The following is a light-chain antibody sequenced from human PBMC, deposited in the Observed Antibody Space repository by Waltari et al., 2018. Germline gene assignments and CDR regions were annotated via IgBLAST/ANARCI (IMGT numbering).Light chain of an antibody. V-gene: IGKV1-39*01. Sequence: DIQLTQSPSSLSAFVRDRVTITCRASESIGNYLNWYQQKPGRAPNLLVYTASTLQSGVPSRFSGNGSGTDFTLTISSLRPEDFATYFCQQSYSTQFTFGPGTKVDIK. CDR2: TAS. J-gene: IGKJ3*01. CDR1: ESIGNY. CDR3: QQSYSTQFT.